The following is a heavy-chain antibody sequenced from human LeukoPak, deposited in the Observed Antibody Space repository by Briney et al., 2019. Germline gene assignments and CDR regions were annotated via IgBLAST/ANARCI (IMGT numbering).Heavy chain of an antibody. CDR3: ATFGSSRVPAAIYRVDFDY. D-gene: IGHD2-2*02. J-gene: IGHJ4*02. CDR2: FDPEDGET. Sequence: ASVKVSCKVSGYTLTELSMHWVRQAPGKGLEWKGGFDPEDGETIYAQKFQGRVTMTEDTSTDTAYMELSSLRSEDTAVYYCATFGSSRVPAAIYRVDFDYWGQGTLVTVSS. CDR1: GYTLTELS. V-gene: IGHV1-24*01.